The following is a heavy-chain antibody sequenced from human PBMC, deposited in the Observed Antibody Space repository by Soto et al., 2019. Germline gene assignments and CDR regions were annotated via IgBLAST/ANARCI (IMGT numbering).Heavy chain of an antibody. Sequence: ASVKVSCKASGYTFTSYYMHWVRQAPGQGLEWMGIINPSGGSTSYAQKFQGRVTMTRDTSTSTVYMELSSLRSEDTAVYYCARDEGYCSGGSCNWFDPWGQGTLVTVSS. CDR1: GYTFTSYY. CDR2: INPSGGST. CDR3: ARDEGYCSGGSCNWFDP. J-gene: IGHJ5*02. V-gene: IGHV1-46*01. D-gene: IGHD2-15*01.